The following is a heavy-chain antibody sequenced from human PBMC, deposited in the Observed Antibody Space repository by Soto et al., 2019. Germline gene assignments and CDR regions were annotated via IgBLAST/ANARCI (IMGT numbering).Heavy chain of an antibody. CDR1: GYTFSDYY. J-gene: IGHJ4*02. CDR3: AREGSYHDFDY. V-gene: IGHV1-2*02. CDR2: ISPKSGGA. Sequence: ASVKVSCKAGGYTFSDYYIQWVRQAPGQGLEYMGWISPKSGGAAYAQKFQGRVTLTTDTSTSTAYLEVMTLRSDDTAVYYCAREGSYHDFDYWGLGTLVTVSS. D-gene: IGHD3-16*02.